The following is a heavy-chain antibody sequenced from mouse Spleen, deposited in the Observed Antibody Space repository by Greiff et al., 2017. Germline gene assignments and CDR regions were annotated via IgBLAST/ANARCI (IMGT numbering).Heavy chain of an antibody. CDR3: ARDKPYYYGSSYFDY. D-gene: IGHD1-1*01. Sequence: VQLKESGGGLVKPGGSLKLSCAASGFTFSSYAMSWVRQTPEKRLEWVATISDGGSYTYYPDNVKGRFTISRDNAKNNLYLQMSHLKSEDTAMYYCARDKPYYYGSSYFDYWGQGTTLTVSS. V-gene: IGHV5-4*01. CDR1: GFTFSSYA. CDR2: ISDGGSYT. J-gene: IGHJ2*01.